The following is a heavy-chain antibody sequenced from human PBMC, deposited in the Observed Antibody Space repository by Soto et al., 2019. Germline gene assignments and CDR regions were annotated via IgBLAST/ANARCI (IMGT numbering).Heavy chain of an antibody. CDR3: ARDLPDTAMVWPY. CDR2: IIPILGIA. D-gene: IGHD5-18*01. CDR1: GYTFTGYY. Sequence: ASVKVSCKASGYTFTGYYMHWVRQAPGQGLEWMGRIIPILGIANYAQKFQGRVTITADKSTSTAYMELSSLRSEDTAVYYCARDLPDTAMVWPYWGQGTLVTVSS. V-gene: IGHV1-69*04. J-gene: IGHJ4*02.